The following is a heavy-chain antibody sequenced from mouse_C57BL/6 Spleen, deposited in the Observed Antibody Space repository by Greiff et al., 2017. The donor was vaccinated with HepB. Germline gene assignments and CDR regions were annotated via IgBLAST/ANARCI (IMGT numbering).Heavy chain of an antibody. CDR1: GYTFTSYW. CDR2: IDPSDSYT. V-gene: IGHV1-69*01. D-gene: IGHD2-1*01. Sequence: QVQLQQPGAELVMPGASVKLSCKASGYTFTSYWMHWVKQRPGQGLEWIGEIDPSDSYTNYNQKFKGKSTLTVDKSSSTAYMQLSSLTSEDSAVYYCARSGNYEDYAMDYWGQGTSVTVSS. CDR3: ARSGNYEDYAMDY. J-gene: IGHJ4*01.